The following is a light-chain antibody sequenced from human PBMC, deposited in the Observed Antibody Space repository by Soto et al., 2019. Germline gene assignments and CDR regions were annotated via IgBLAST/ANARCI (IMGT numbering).Light chain of an antibody. CDR3: HQFATTRS. J-gene: IGKJ1*01. Sequence: EIVLTQSPGTLSLSPGERATLSCRASESVNSNYLAWYQQKSGQAPRLVIYGASSRASAIPDRFSGSGSGADFTLTSSSLEPEDFAVYYCHQFATTRSFGQGTKVDIK. V-gene: IGKV3-20*01. CDR2: GAS. CDR1: ESVNSNY.